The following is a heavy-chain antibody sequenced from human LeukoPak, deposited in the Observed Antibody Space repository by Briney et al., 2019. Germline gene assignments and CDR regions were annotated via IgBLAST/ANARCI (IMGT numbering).Heavy chain of an antibody. CDR3: ARDSALYYYGSSGSRNGPDY. V-gene: IGHV1-18*01. J-gene: IGHJ4*02. CDR2: ISAYNGNT. Sequence: GASVKVSYKASGYTFTSYGISWVRQAPGQGLEWMGWISAYNGNTNYAQKLQGRVTMTTDTSTSTVYMELSSLRSEDTAVYYCARDSALYYYGSSGSRNGPDYWGQGTLVTVSS. D-gene: IGHD3-22*01. CDR1: GYTFTSYG.